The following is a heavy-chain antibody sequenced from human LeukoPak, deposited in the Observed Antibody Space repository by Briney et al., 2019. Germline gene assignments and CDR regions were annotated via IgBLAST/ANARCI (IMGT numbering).Heavy chain of an antibody. Sequence: SETLSLTCTVSGGSISSFYWSWIRQPPGKGLEWIGSIYYSGSTYYNPSLKSRVTISVDTSKNQFSLKLSSVTAADTAVYYCASRRGLRFLEWLGNWFDPWGQGTLVTVSS. D-gene: IGHD3-3*01. J-gene: IGHJ5*02. CDR1: GGSISSFY. CDR2: IYYSGST. V-gene: IGHV4-59*05. CDR3: ASRRGLRFLEWLGNWFDP.